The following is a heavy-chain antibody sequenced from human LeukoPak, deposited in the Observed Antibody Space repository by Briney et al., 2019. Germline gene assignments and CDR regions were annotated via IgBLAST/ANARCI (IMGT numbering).Heavy chain of an antibody. CDR1: GGSFRGYY. J-gene: IGHJ6*04. V-gene: IGHV4-34*01. CDR2: INHSGST. CDR3: ARGPLRYPNYYYGMDV. Sequence: SETLSLTCAVYGGSFRGYYWSWIRQPPGKGLEWIGEINHSGSTNYNPSLKSRVTISVDTSKNQFSLKLSSVTAADTAVYYCARGPLRYPNYYYGMDVWGKGTTVTVSS. D-gene: IGHD4-17*01.